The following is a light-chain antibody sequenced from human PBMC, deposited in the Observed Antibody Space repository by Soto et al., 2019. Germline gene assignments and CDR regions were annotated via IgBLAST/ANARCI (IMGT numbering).Light chain of an antibody. J-gene: IGKJ1*01. Sequence: DIQMTQSPSTLSASVGDRVTITCRASQNIERWLAWYQQKPGKAPKLLLYDVSRLESWVPPRFSGSGYATEFILTINGLQPDDFATYFCQQFKSDTWTFGQGTKVDIK. CDR3: QQFKSDTWT. CDR2: DVS. V-gene: IGKV1-5*01. CDR1: QNIERW.